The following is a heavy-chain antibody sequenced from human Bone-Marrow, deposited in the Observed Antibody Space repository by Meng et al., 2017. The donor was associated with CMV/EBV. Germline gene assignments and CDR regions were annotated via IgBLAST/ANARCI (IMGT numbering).Heavy chain of an antibody. Sequence: GGSLRLSCEASGFTFTSYAMTWVRQAPGKGLEWVSSISSSSSYIYYADSVKGRFTISRDNAKNSLYLQMNSLRAEDTAVYYCARSHPRSWHYWGQGTLVTFSS. CDR2: ISSSSSYI. V-gene: IGHV3-21*01. D-gene: IGHD6-13*01. CDR1: GFTFTSYA. CDR3: ARSHPRSWHY. J-gene: IGHJ4*02.